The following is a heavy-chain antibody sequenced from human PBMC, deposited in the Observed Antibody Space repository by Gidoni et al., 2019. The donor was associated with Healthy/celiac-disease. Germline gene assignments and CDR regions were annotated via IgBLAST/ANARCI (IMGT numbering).Heavy chain of an antibody. CDR1: GFTFSSYG. Sequence: QVQLVESGGGVVQPGRSLRLSCAASGFTFSSYGMHWVRQAPGKGLEWGAVIWYDGSNKYYADSVKGRFTISRDNSKNTLYLQMNSLRAEDTAVYYCARPYCGGDCYSVSVGAFDIWGQGTMVTVSS. V-gene: IGHV3-33*01. J-gene: IGHJ3*02. CDR2: IWYDGSNK. D-gene: IGHD2-21*02. CDR3: ARPYCGGDCYSVSVGAFDI.